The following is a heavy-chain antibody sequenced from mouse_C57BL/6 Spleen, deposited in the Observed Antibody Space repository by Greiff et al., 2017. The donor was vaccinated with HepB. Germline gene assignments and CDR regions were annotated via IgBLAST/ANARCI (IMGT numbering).Heavy chain of an antibody. J-gene: IGHJ3*01. CDR2: INPNNGGT. Sequence: VQLQQSGPELVKPGASVKMSCKASGYTFTDYNMHWVKQSHGKSLEWIGYINPNNGGTSYNQKFKGKATLTVNKSSSTAYMELRSLTSEDSAVYYCARGLYDYDWFAYWGQGTLVTVSA. V-gene: IGHV1-22*01. CDR1: GYTFTDYN. CDR3: ARGLYDYDWFAY. D-gene: IGHD2-4*01.